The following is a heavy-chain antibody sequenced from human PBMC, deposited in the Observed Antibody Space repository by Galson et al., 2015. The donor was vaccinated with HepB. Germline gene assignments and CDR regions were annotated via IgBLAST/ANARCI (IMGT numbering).Heavy chain of an antibody. J-gene: IGHJ6*02. Sequence: SLRLSCAASGFTFSSYGMHWVRQAPGKGLEWVAVISYDGSNKYYADSVKGRFTISRDNSKNTLYLQMNSLRAEDTAVYYCAKTYCSSTSCYLVYYYYYGMDVWGQGTTVTVSS. D-gene: IGHD2-2*01. CDR2: ISYDGSNK. CDR3: AKTYCSSTSCYLVYYYYYGMDV. V-gene: IGHV3-30*18. CDR1: GFTFSSYG.